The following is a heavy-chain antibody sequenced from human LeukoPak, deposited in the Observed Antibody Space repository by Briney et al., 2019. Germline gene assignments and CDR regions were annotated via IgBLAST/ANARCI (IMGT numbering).Heavy chain of an antibody. CDR2: TYYRSKWYN. CDR3: ANLIAAAGSLMDV. V-gene: IGHV6-1*01. CDR1: GDSVSSNSAA. Sequence: SQTLSLTCAISGDSVSSNSAAWNWIRQSPSRGLEWLGRTYYRSKWYNNYAVSVKSRITINADTSKNQFSLQLSSVTPDDTAVYYCANLIAAAGSLMDVWGQRTTVTVSS. J-gene: IGHJ6*02. D-gene: IGHD6-13*01.